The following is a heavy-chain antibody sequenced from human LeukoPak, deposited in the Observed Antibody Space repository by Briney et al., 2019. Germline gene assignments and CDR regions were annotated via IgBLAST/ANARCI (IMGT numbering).Heavy chain of an antibody. CDR3: ARGLPGYSNTWNDH. D-gene: IGHD6-13*01. Sequence: GGSLRLSCAASGSTFSSYWMHWVRQAPGKGLVWVSRTNSDGSLPSYADSVKGRFTISRDNAKNTLYLQMNSLGVEDTAIYYCARGLPGYSNTWNDHWGQGTLVTVSS. V-gene: IGHV3-74*01. CDR2: TNSDGSLP. CDR1: GSTFSSYW. J-gene: IGHJ5*02.